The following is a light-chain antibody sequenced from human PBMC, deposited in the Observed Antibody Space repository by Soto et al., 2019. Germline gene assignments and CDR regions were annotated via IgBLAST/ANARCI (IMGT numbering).Light chain of an antibody. CDR3: QQYNSFPWT. Sequence: DIQMTQSPSTLSASVGDRVTITCRASQSISSWLAWYQQKPGKAPKLLIYKAPSLESGVPSRFSGSGSGTEFTLTISSLQPDDFATYHCQQYNSFPWTFGQGTKVEIK. CDR1: QSISSW. V-gene: IGKV1-5*03. CDR2: KAP. J-gene: IGKJ1*01.